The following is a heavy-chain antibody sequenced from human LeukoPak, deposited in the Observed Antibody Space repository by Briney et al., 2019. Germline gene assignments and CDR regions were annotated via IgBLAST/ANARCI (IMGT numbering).Heavy chain of an antibody. J-gene: IGHJ4*02. Sequence: GGSLRLSCAASGFTFSSYGMHWVRQAPGKGLEWVAFIRYDGSNKYYADSVKGRFTISRDNSKNTLFLQMNSLRVEDTAVYYCAKDLERHIVVVTASAVDYWGQGTLVTVSS. CDR3: AKDLERHIVVVTASAVDY. CDR1: GFTFSSYG. D-gene: IGHD2-21*02. V-gene: IGHV3-30*02. CDR2: IRYDGSNK.